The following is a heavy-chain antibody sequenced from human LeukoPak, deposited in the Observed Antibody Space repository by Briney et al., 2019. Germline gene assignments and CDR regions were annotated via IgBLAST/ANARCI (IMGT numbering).Heavy chain of an antibody. CDR3: ARSGYSYGADAFDI. D-gene: IGHD5-18*01. CDR1: GGSISSYY. CDR2: IYYSGST. J-gene: IGHJ3*02. V-gene: IGHV4-59*01. Sequence: SETLSLTCTVSGGSISSYYWSWIRQPPGKGLEWIGYIYYSGSTNYNPSLKSRVTISVDTSKSQFSLKLSSVTAADTAVYYCARSGYSYGADAFDIWGQGTMVTVSS.